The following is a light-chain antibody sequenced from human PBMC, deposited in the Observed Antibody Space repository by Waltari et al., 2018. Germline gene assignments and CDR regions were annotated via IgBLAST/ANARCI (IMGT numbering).Light chain of an antibody. CDR2: EAS. CDR1: QSIGSW. V-gene: IGKV1-5*03. Sequence: DIQMAQSPSTLSASVGDRVTITCRASQSIGSWLAWYQQKPGKGPKLLIYEASRLESGVPLRFSGSGSGTDFTLTISSLQPDDSATYYCQQYRSFWTFGQGTKVEIK. CDR3: QQYRSFWT. J-gene: IGKJ1*01.